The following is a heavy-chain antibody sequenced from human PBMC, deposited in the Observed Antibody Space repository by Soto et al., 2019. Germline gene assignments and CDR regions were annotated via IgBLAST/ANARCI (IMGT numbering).Heavy chain of an antibody. D-gene: IGHD3-3*01. Sequence: QVQLQESGPGLVKPSETLSLTCTVSGGSISSYYWSWIRQPPGKGLEWIGYIYYSGSTNYNPSLKSRVTISVDTSKNQFSLKLSSVTAADTALYYCATRAADYDFWSGYYSYYYYMDVWGKGTTVTVSS. CDR3: ATRAADYDFWSGYYSYYYYMDV. V-gene: IGHV4-59*08. J-gene: IGHJ6*03. CDR1: GGSISSYY. CDR2: IYYSGST.